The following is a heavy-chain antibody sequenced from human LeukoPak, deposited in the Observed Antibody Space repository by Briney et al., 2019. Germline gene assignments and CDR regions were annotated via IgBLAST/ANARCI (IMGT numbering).Heavy chain of an antibody. D-gene: IGHD5-12*01. J-gene: IGHJ3*02. Sequence: GGSLRLSCAASGFTFSSYSMNWVRQAPGKGLEWVSSISSSSSYIYYADSVKGRFTISRDNAKNSLYLQMNSLRAEDTAVHYCARERGYSGYDGVGHDAFDIWGQGTMVTVSS. CDR2: ISSSSSYI. CDR1: GFTFSSYS. CDR3: ARERGYSGYDGVGHDAFDI. V-gene: IGHV3-21*01.